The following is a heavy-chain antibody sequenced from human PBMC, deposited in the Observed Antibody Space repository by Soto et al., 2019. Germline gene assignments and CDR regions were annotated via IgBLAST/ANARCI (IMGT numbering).Heavy chain of an antibody. CDR2: IKGDESRT. CDR1: GFTFSNYW. V-gene: IGHV3-74*01. CDR3: ARGIPGYYGFDI. D-gene: IGHD5-18*01. J-gene: IGHJ3*02. Sequence: EVQLLESGGGFVQPGGSLRLSCVASGFTFSNYWMHWVRQAPGEGLVWVSRIKGDESRTNYADLVKGRFTISRDNARGTLYLQTNGLGAEYTAVYFFARGIPGYYGFDIWGQATMVTVSS.